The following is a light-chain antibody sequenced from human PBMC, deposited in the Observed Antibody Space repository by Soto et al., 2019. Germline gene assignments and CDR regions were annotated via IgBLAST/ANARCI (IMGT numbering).Light chain of an antibody. CDR2: VAS. CDR3: QQSYGTPIT. V-gene: IGKV1-39*01. CDR1: QSISRY. J-gene: IGKJ5*01. Sequence: DIQITPSPFSLFSSVGDRVTITFRASQSISRYLNWYQQKPGKAPNLLIYVASSLQSEVPSRFSGSGSGTDFTLTITSLRPEDFATYYCQQSYGTPITFGQGTRLEIK.